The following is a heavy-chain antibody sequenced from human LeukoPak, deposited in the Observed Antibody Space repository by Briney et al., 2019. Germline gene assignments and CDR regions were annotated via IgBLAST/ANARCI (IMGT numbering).Heavy chain of an antibody. V-gene: IGHV3-33*01. CDR1: GFTFSSYG. CDR2: IWYDGSNK. D-gene: IGHD5-12*01. J-gene: IGHJ3*02. CDR3: AGGYDFENAFDI. Sequence: GGSLRLSCAASGFTFSSYGMHWVRQAPGKGLEWVAVIWYDGSNKYYADSVKGRFTISRDNSKNTPYLQMNSLRAEDTAVHYCAGGYDFENAFDIWGQGTMVTVSS.